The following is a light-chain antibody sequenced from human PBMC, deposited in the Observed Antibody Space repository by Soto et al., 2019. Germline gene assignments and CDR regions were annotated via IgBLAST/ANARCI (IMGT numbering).Light chain of an antibody. CDR2: AAS. V-gene: IGKV1-39*01. Sequence: DIQMTQSPSSLSASVGDRVTITCRASQSISRYLNWYQQKPGKAPKVLIYAASNLESGVPSRFSGSGSGTDFTLTISSLQTEDFATYDCQQSYSTSPITFGQGTRLEIK. CDR1: QSISRY. J-gene: IGKJ5*01. CDR3: QQSYSTSPIT.